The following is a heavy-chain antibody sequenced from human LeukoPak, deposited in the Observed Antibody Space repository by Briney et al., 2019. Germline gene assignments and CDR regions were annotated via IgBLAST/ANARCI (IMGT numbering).Heavy chain of an antibody. CDR2: ITPIFGTA. J-gene: IGHJ3*02. V-gene: IGHV1-69*01. Sequence: SVKVSCKASGGTFSSYAISWVRQAPGQGLEWMGGITPIFGTANYAQKFQGRVTITADESTSTAYMELSSLRSEDTAVYYCARGEVVPAASHAFDIWGQGTMVTVSS. D-gene: IGHD2-2*01. CDR1: GGTFSSYA. CDR3: ARGEVVPAASHAFDI.